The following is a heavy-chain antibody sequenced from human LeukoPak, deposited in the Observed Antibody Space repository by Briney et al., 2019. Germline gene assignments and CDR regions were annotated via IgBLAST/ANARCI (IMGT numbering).Heavy chain of an antibody. D-gene: IGHD6-19*01. V-gene: IGHV3-74*03. J-gene: IGHJ4*02. CDR3: AKLFIAVAAHGVDY. CDR1: GFTFSSYL. Sequence: GGSLRLSCAASGFTFSSYLMHWVRQAPGKGLVWVSRISGDATTTAYADSVKGRFTISRDNAKNTLYLQMNSLRAEDTAVYYCAKLFIAVAAHGVDYWGQGTLVTVSS. CDR2: ISGDATTT.